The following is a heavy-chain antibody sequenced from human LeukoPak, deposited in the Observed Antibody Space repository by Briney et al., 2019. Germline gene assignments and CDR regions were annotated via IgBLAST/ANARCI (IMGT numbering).Heavy chain of an antibody. V-gene: IGHV3-30*04. CDR3: ARDRGYCTGGTCYYGNDY. J-gene: IGHJ4*02. Sequence: PGTSLRLSCAASGFTFSSHAMHWVRQAPGKGLEWVAVVSYDGTYTYYADSVKGRFTISRDNSRNTLYLQMNSLRTEDTSVYYCARDRGYCTGGTCYYGNDYWGQGALLTVSS. CDR2: VSYDGTYT. CDR1: GFTFSSHA. D-gene: IGHD2-15*01.